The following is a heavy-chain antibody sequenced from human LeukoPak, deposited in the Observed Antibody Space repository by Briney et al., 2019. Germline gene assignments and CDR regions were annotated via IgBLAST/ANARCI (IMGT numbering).Heavy chain of an antibody. CDR1: GFTVSSNY. J-gene: IGHJ4*02. CDR2: IYSGGST. Sequence: QSGGSLRLSCAASGFTVSSNYMSWVRQAPGKGLEWVSVIYSGGSTYYADSVKGRFTISRDDSKNTLYLQMNSLRAEDTAVYYCARDCLYDSSGCVDYWGQGTLVTVPS. D-gene: IGHD3-22*01. CDR3: ARDCLYDSSGCVDY. V-gene: IGHV3-66*01.